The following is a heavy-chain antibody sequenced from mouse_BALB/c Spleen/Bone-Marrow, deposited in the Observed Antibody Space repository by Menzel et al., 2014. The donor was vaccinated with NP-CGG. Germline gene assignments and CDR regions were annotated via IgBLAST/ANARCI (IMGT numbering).Heavy chain of an antibody. V-gene: IGHV2-6-7*01. Sequence: VKLVESGPGLVAPSQSLSITCTVSGFSLTGYGLNWVRQPPGKGLEWLGMIWGDGRTDYNSALKSRLSISKDNSKSQVFLKMNSLQTDDTARYYCARHYGSNYYAMDYWGQGTSVTVSS. D-gene: IGHD1-1*01. CDR3: ARHYGSNYYAMDY. J-gene: IGHJ4*01. CDR1: GFSLTGYG. CDR2: IWGDGRT.